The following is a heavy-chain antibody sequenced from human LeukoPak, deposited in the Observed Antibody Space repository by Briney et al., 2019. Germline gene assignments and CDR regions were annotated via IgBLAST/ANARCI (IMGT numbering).Heavy chain of an antibody. CDR2: ISWNSGSI. V-gene: IGHV3-9*01. Sequence: SLRLSCAASGFTFYDYAMHWVRQAPGKGLGWVSGISWNSGSIGYADSVKDRFTISRDNAKNSLYLQMNSLRAEDTALYYCAKATTVSDYFDYWGQGTLVTVSS. J-gene: IGHJ4*02. CDR3: AKATTVSDYFDY. D-gene: IGHD1-1*01. CDR1: GFTFYDYA.